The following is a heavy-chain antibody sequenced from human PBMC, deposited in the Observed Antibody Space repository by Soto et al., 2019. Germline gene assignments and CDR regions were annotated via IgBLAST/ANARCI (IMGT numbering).Heavy chain of an antibody. J-gene: IGHJ6*02. CDR3: AKVGYSSSSFGMDV. CDR1: GFTFSSYA. Sequence: EVQLLESGGGLVQPGGSLRLSCAASGFTFSSYAMSWVRQAPGKGLEWVSAISGSGGSTYYADSVKGRFTLSRYNSQNTLYLQMNSLRAEDTAVYYCAKVGYSSSSFGMDVWGQGTTVTVSS. V-gene: IGHV3-23*01. CDR2: ISGSGGST. D-gene: IGHD6-13*01.